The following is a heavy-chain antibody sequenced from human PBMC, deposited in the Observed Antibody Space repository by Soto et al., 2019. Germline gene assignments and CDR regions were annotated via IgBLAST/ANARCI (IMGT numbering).Heavy chain of an antibody. V-gene: IGHV2-5*02. CDR3: AHSVVAGLGYYFDY. CDR1: GFSLSSTRVA. D-gene: IGHD6-19*01. CDR2: IYWDDDK. J-gene: IGHJ4*02. Sequence: QITLKESGPTLVKPTQTLTLTCTFSGFSLSSTRVAVGWIRQPPGKALEWLALIYWDDDKRSSPFLKSRLTITKDTSKSQVVLTMTNMDPVDTATYYCAHSVVAGLGYYFDYWGQGTLVTVSS.